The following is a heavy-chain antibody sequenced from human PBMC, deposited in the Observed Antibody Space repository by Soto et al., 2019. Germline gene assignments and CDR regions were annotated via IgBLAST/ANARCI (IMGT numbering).Heavy chain of an antibody. Sequence: SETLSLTCTVSSGSVSSRSYFWGWIRQPPGKGLEWIGTIYYNGSTYYNPSLKSRVTLSVDTSKNQFSLKLTSVTASDTGLYYCARQRVVPATPTNWFDPWGQGTLVTVSS. CDR1: SGSVSSRSYF. V-gene: IGHV4-39*01. J-gene: IGHJ5*02. CDR2: IYYNGST. CDR3: ARQRVVPATPTNWFDP. D-gene: IGHD2-15*01.